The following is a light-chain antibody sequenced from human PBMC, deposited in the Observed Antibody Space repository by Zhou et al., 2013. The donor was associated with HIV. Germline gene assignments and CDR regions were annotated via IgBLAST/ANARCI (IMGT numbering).Light chain of an antibody. V-gene: IGKV1-5*03. CDR1: QSISSY. CDR3: HQFDSFPWT. Sequence: DIQMTQSPSSLSASIGDRVTITCRASQSISSYLNWYQQKPGKAPKLLIYKASSLESGVPSRFSGSGSGTDFTLTISSLQPGDFATYYCHQFDSFPWTFGQGTKVEIK. CDR2: KAS. J-gene: IGKJ1*01.